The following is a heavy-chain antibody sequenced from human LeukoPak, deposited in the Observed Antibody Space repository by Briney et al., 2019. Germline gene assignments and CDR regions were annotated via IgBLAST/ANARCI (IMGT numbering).Heavy chain of an antibody. Sequence: ASVKVSCKASGYTFTNYGISWVRQAPGQGLEWMGWISAYNANTYYAQKLQGRVTVTTDTSTSTAYMELRSLRSDDTAVYYCARDFYSSPDYWGQGTLVTVSS. J-gene: IGHJ4*02. CDR2: ISAYNANT. CDR3: ARDFYSSPDY. CDR1: GYTFTNYG. D-gene: IGHD6-13*01. V-gene: IGHV1-18*01.